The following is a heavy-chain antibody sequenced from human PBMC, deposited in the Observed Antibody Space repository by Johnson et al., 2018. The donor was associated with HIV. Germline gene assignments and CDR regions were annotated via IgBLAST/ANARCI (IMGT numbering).Heavy chain of an antibody. D-gene: IGHD3-22*01. V-gene: IGHV3-23*04. CDR3: AKDQSYYDSSAPHDAFDI. J-gene: IGHJ3*02. CDR1: GFTFSSYA. CDR2: ISGSGGST. Sequence: QLVESGGGLVQPGGSLRLSCAASGFTFSSYAMSWVRQAPGKGLEWVSAISGSGGSTYYADSVKGRFTISRDNSKNTLYLQMNSLRAEDTAVYYCAKDQSYYDSSAPHDAFDIWGQGTMVTVSS.